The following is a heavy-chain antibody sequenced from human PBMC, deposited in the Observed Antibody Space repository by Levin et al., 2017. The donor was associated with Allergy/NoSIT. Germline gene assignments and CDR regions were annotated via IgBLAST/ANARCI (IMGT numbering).Heavy chain of an antibody. V-gene: IGHV3-9*01. CDR3: ARDNIGLPDAFNI. CDR1: GFTFDDYA. D-gene: IGHD3-10*01. J-gene: IGHJ3*02. CDR2: ISWNSGSI. Sequence: SLKISCAASGFTFDDYAMHWVRQAPGKGLEWVSGISWNSGSIGYADSVKGRFTISRDNAKNSLYLQMNSLRTEDTALYYCARDNIGLPDAFNIWGKGTMVILSS.